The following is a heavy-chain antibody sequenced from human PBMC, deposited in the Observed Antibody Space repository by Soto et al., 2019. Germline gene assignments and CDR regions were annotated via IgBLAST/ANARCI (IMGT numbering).Heavy chain of an antibody. CDR1: GGSISSGVYS. CDR2: IYYTGTT. Sequence: QVQLQESGPGLVKPSQTLSLTCTVSGGSISSGVYSWSWIRQPPGKGPEWVGYIYYTGTTHYNPSLKSRVKISPDTSKNQFSLNLNSVTAADTAVYYCARASYYGSGAYYYTYWGQGTLVTVSS. D-gene: IGHD3-22*01. CDR3: ARASYYGSGAYYYTY. J-gene: IGHJ4*02. V-gene: IGHV4-30-4*01.